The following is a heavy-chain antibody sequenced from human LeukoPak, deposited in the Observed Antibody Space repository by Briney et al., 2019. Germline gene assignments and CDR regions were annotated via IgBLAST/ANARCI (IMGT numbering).Heavy chain of an antibody. CDR2: VYHTGST. Sequence: SETLSLTCAVSGYSISRGYYWALIRQPPGKGLEWIGTVYHTGSTYYNPALDSRVTISVDTSKNEFSLNLKSVTAADTAVYYCARAGWIITSGIDYWGQGALVTVSS. CDR3: ARAGWIITSGIDY. J-gene: IGHJ4*02. CDR1: GYSISRGYY. V-gene: IGHV4-38-2*01. D-gene: IGHD3-10*01.